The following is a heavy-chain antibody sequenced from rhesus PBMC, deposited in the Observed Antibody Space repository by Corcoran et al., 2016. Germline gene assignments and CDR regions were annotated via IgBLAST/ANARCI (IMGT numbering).Heavy chain of an antibody. V-gene: IGHV4S7*01. D-gene: IGHD6-25*01. CDR1: GGSISGYYL. Sequence: QVQLQESGPGVVKPSETLSLTCAVSGGSISGYYLWSWIRQPPGKGLEWIGYIYGGSGSTSYNPSLKSLVIISIDTSKNQFSLKLSSVTAADTAVYYCARGGGGSWNFDYWGQGVLVTVSS. CDR3: ARGGGGSWNFDY. CDR2: IYGGSGST. J-gene: IGHJ4*01.